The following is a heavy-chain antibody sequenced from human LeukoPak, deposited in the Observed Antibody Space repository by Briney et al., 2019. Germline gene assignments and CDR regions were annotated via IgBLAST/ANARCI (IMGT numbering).Heavy chain of an antibody. V-gene: IGHV1-2*02. D-gene: IGHD4-11*01. CDR3: ARNGLQYYNWFDP. CDR1: GYTFTRYY. J-gene: IGHJ5*02. Sequence: GASVKVSCKASGYTFTRYYMHWVRQAPGQGLEWMGWINPNSGGTNYAQKFQGRVTMTRDTSISTAYMELSRLRSHDTAVYYCARNGLQYYNWFDPWGQGTLVTVSS. CDR2: INPNSGGT.